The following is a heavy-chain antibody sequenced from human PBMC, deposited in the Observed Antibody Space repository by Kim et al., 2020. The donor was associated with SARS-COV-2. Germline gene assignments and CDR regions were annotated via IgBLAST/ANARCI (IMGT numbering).Heavy chain of an antibody. CDR1: GGTFSSYA. CDR2: IIPIFGTA. CDR3: ASGALYSSSSGHYYYGMDV. J-gene: IGHJ6*02. V-gene: IGHV1-69*13. D-gene: IGHD6-6*01. Sequence: SVKVSCKASGGTFSSYAISWVRQAPGQGLEWMGGIIPIFGTANYAQKFQGRVTITADESTSTAYMELSSLRSEDTAVYYCASGALYSSSSGHYYYGMDVWGQGTTVTVSS.